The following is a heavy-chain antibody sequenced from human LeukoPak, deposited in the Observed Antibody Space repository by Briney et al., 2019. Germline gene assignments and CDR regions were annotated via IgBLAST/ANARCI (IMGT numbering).Heavy chain of an antibody. CDR2: ISYDGSNK. CDR3: ARDESDDFWSGYFVRYDY. CDR1: GFTFSSYA. D-gene: IGHD3-3*01. J-gene: IGHJ4*02. Sequence: GGSLRLSCAASGFTFSSYAMHWVRQAPGKGLEWVAVISYDGSNKYYADSVKGRFTISRDNSKNTLYLQMNSLRAEDTAVYYCARDESDDFWSGYFVRYDYWGQGTLVTVSS. V-gene: IGHV3-30*04.